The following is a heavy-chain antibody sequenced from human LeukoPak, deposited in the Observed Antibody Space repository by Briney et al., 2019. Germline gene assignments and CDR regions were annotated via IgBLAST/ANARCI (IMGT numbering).Heavy chain of an antibody. CDR2: VNAGNGNT. Sequence: GASVKVSCKASGYTFTSYDINWVRQATGQGLEWMGWVNAGNGNTKYSQKFQGRVTITRDTSASTAYMGLSSLRSEDTAVYYCARDVVVGSSWIDGDWFDPWGQGTLVTVSS. V-gene: IGHV1-3*01. CDR3: ARDVVVGSSWIDGDWFDP. D-gene: IGHD6-13*01. CDR1: GYTFTSYD. J-gene: IGHJ5*02.